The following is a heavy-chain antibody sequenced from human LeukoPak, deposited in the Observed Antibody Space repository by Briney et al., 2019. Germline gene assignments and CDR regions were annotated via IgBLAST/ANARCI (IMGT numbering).Heavy chain of an antibody. CDR3: ARHAGTYTHFDS. J-gene: IGHJ4*02. V-gene: IGHV4-59*08. Sequence: SETLSLTCTVSGGSISNYYWTWVRQPPGKRLEQIGFIFHSGNTNYNPSLKCRVTISVDTSKTPFSLKLSSVTAADTAVYYCARHAGTYTHFDSWGQGALVTVSS. D-gene: IGHD3-10*01. CDR1: GGSISNYY. CDR2: IFHSGNT.